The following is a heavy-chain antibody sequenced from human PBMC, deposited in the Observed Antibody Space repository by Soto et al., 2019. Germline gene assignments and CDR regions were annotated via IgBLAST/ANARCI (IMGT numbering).Heavy chain of an antibody. CDR2: ISGSGGST. Sequence: QPGGYLRLSCAASGLTFSSYAMSWFRKAQGKGLEWVSAISGSGGSTYYADPVKGRFTISRDNSKNTLYLQMNSLRAEDTAVYYCAKRAGRSGYDSYFDYWGQGTLVTVSS. D-gene: IGHD5-12*01. CDR1: GLTFSSYA. J-gene: IGHJ4*02. CDR3: AKRAGRSGYDSYFDY. V-gene: IGHV3-23*01.